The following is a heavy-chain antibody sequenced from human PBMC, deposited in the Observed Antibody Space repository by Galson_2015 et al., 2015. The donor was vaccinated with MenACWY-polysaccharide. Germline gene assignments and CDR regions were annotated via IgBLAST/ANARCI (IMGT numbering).Heavy chain of an antibody. V-gene: IGHV3-23*01. CDR2: SGSGGGL. Sequence: LRLSCAASGVRFSANGMRWVRQAPGGGLECVSVSGSGGGLYYADSVKGRFTVSRDNSKNTLDLQMNNLRAEDTAVYYCAKVGPRSSWTMGIDYWGQGTLVTVSS. D-gene: IGHD6-13*01. CDR3: AKVGPRSSWTMGIDY. J-gene: IGHJ4*02. CDR1: GVRFSANG.